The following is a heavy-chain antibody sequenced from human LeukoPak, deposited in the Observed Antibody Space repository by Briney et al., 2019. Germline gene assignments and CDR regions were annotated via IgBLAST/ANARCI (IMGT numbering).Heavy chain of an antibody. CDR3: ARVPGKYAFDI. V-gene: IGHV3-11*05. Sequence: GGSLRLSCAASGFTFSDYYMTWMRQAPGRGLEWVSYISSSGSSTNYADSVKGRFTISRDNAKKSLYLQMNSLRAEDTPVYYCARVPGKYAFDIWGQGTMVSVSS. CDR2: ISSSGSST. J-gene: IGHJ3*02. CDR1: GFTFSDYY.